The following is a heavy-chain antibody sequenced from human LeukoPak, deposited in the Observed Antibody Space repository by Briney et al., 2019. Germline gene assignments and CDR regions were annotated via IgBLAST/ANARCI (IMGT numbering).Heavy chain of an antibody. J-gene: IGHJ6*02. Sequence: GGSLRLSCAASGFTSSNYAMSWVRQAPGKGLEWVSAISGSGGSTYYADSVKGRFTISRDNFKNTLYLQLNSLRAEDTAKYYCAKEKILSTGHYFYFYGMDVWGQGTTVSVSS. V-gene: IGHV3-23*01. CDR2: ISGSGGST. CDR3: AKEKILSTGHYFYFYGMDV. CDR1: GFTSSNYA. D-gene: IGHD3-3*01.